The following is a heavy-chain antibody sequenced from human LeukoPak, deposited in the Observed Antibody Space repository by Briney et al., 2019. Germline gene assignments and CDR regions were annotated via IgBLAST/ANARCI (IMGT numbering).Heavy chain of an antibody. CDR2: ISSSGSTI. CDR1: GFTFSSYE. V-gene: IGHV3-48*03. CDR3: ARDRRGDYGDHGDY. J-gene: IGHJ4*02. D-gene: IGHD4-17*01. Sequence: GGSLRLSCAASGFTFSSYEMNWVRQAPGKGLEWVSYISSSGSTIYYADSVKGRFTISRDNAKNSLYLQMNSLRAEDTAVYYCARDRRGDYGDHGDYWGQGTLVTVSS.